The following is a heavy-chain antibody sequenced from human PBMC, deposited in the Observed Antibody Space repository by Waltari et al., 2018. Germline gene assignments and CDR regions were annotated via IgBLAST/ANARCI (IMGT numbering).Heavy chain of an antibody. D-gene: IGHD4-17*01. CDR2: VGPTTET. V-gene: IGHV3-53*01. J-gene: IGHJ5*01. CDR3: ARDSLDYGGWFDS. Sequence: VELVESGGGLIQPGGPLRLSCAASDFLTRNFNINWVRQVTGKGLEWVARVGPTTETEYTDSVKGRFSVSRDDSTNTVHLQMNSLRADDTAIYYCARDSLDYGGWFDSWGQGAPVTVSS. CDR1: DFLTRNFN.